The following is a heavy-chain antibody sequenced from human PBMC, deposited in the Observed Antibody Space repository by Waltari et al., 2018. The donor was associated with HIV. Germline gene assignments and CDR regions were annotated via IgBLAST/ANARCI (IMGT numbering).Heavy chain of an antibody. CDR2: IKQDGSEK. CDR3: ARYAVTTTFGVVIIGWFDP. J-gene: IGHJ5*02. V-gene: IGHV3-7*01. D-gene: IGHD3-3*01. CDR1: GFTFSSSW. Sequence: EVQLVESGGGLVQPGGSLRLSCAASGFTFSSSWMSWVRQAPGTGLEWVANIKQDGSEKYYVDSVKGRFTISRDNAKNSLYLQMNSLRAGDTAVYYCARYAVTTTFGVVIIGWFDPWGQGTLVTVSS.